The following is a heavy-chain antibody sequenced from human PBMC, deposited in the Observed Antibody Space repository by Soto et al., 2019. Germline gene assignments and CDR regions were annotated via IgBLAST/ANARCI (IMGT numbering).Heavy chain of an antibody. D-gene: IGHD3-10*01. CDR2: ISAYNGNT. J-gene: IGHJ6*03. CDR3: ARAHPVITMVRGRHYYYMDV. V-gene: IGHV1-18*01. CDR1: GYTFTSYG. Sequence: QVQLVQSGAEVKKPGASVKVSCKASGYTFTSYGISWVRQAPGQGLEWMGWISAYNGNTNYAQKLQGRVTMTTDTSTSTAYMELRSLRSDDTAVYYCARAHPVITMVRGRHYYYMDVWGKGTTVTVSS.